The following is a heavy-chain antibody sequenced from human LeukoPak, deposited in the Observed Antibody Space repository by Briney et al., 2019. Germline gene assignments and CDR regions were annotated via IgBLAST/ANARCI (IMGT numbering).Heavy chain of an antibody. CDR1: GFTFGDYA. J-gene: IGHJ4*02. CDR3: TSLTNSHCAY. CDR2: IRTKTYGGTP. D-gene: IGHD2-8*01. V-gene: IGHV3-49*04. Sequence: PGGSLRLSCTTSGFTFGDYAMNWVRQAPGKGLEWVGFIRTKTYGGTPEYVASVKGRFTISRDDSKGIAYLQMNSLKTEDTALYYCTSLTNSHCAYWGQGALVTVSS.